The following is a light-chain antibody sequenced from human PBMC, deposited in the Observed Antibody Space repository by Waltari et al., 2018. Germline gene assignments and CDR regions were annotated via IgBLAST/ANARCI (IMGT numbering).Light chain of an antibody. CDR2: DAS. J-gene: IGKJ4*01. CDR3: QQYDNFPAT. V-gene: IGKV1-33*01. CDR1: QDISNY. Sequence: DIQMTQSPNSLSASVGDRVTITCQARQDISNYLNWYQQKPGKAPKILTYDASNLEIGVPSTFTGSGSGTDFTFTISSLQPEDISTYYCQQYDNFPATFGGGTKVEIK.